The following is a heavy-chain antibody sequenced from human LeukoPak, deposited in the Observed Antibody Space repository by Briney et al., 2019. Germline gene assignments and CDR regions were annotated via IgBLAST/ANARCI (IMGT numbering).Heavy chain of an antibody. D-gene: IGHD5-12*01. CDR2: ISNNGGST. V-gene: IGHV3-64D*06. CDR1: GFTFSSYA. CDR3: VKGIVATISYFDY. Sequence: GGSLRLSCSASGFTFSSYAMHWVRQAPGKGLEYVSAISNNGGSTYYADSVKGRFTISRDNSKNTLYLQMSSLRAEDTAVYYCVKGIVATISYFDYWGQGTLVTVSS. J-gene: IGHJ4*02.